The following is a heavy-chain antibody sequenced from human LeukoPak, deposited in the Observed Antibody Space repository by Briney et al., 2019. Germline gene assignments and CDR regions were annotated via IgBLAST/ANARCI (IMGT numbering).Heavy chain of an antibody. D-gene: IGHD3-3*01. V-gene: IGHV4-59*08. CDR2: IYYSGST. CDR1: GGSISSYY. Sequence: SETLSLTCTVSGGSISSYYWSWMRQPPGKGLEWIGYIYYSGSTNYNPSLKSRVTISVDTSKNQFSLKLSSVTAADTAVYYCARTLWSVSYFDYWGQGTLVTVSS. J-gene: IGHJ4*02. CDR3: ARTLWSVSYFDY.